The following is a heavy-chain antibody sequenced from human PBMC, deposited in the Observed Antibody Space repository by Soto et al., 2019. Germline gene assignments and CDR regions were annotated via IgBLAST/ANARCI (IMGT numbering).Heavy chain of an antibody. CDR3: ARAFRQAGYSSSCVFDS. V-gene: IGHV4-31*03. CDR2: IYYSAST. J-gene: IGHJ4*02. CDR1: GGSINSGGYY. Sequence: QVQLQESGPGLVKPSQTLSLICTVSGGSINSGGYYWSWIRQHPGKVLEWIGYIYYSASTYYNPFLGSRVTISGSASENQFPAKMSSVPPADTAVYFFARAFRQAGYSSSCVFDSWGQGTLVNVSS. D-gene: IGHD6-13*01.